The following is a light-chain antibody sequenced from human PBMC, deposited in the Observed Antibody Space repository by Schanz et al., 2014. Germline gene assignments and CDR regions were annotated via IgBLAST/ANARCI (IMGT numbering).Light chain of an antibody. CDR1: QSVSSSY. Sequence: EIVLTQSPGTLSLSPGERATLSCRASQSVSSSYLAWYQQKPGQAPRLLIYGVFNRATGIPDRFSGSGSGTDFTLTISSLQPEDFATYYCQQSYSTPPTFGGGTKVEIK. J-gene: IGKJ4*01. CDR3: QQSYSTPPT. V-gene: IGKV3-20*01. CDR2: GVF.